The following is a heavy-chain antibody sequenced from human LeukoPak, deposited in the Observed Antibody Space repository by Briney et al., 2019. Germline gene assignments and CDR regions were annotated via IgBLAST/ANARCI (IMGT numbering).Heavy chain of an antibody. Sequence: GGTLRLSCAASGFTFSSYGMSWVRQAPGKGMEWVSCISSSSGYIYYADSVKGRFTISRDNAKNSLYLQMNSLRAEDTAVYYCARHLSGITGYTYGRGIDYWGQGTPVTVSS. V-gene: IGHV3-21*01. CDR3: ARHLSGITGYTYGRGIDY. CDR1: GFTFSSYG. J-gene: IGHJ4*02. D-gene: IGHD5-18*01. CDR2: ISSSSGYI.